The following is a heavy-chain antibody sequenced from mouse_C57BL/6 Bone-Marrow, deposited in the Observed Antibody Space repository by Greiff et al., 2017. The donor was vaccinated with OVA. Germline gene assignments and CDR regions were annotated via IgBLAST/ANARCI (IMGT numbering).Heavy chain of an antibody. CDR1: GYSFTDYN. CDR2: INPNYGTT. V-gene: IGHV1-39*01. J-gene: IGHJ2*01. Sequence: VQLQQSGPELVKPGASVKISCKASGYSFTDYNMNWVKQSNGKSLEWIGVINPNYGTTSYNQKLKGKATLTGDQSYSPAYIQLNSLTSENSAVDYCASRRRGYYGIFDYWGQGTTLTVSS. CDR3: ASRRRGYYGIFDY. D-gene: IGHD1-2*01.